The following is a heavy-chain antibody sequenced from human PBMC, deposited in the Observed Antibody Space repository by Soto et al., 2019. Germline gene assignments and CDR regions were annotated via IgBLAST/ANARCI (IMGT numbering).Heavy chain of an antibody. CDR3: ARDRFSYYYDSSGYKNREYYFDY. CDR1: GGTFSSYA. V-gene: IGHV1-69*13. Sequence: SVQVSCKASGGTFSSYAISWVRQAPGQGLEWMGGIIPIFGTANYAQKFQGRVTITADESTSTAYMELSSLRSEDTAVYYCARDRFSYYYDSSGYKNREYYFDYWGQGTLVTVSS. J-gene: IGHJ4*02. D-gene: IGHD3-22*01. CDR2: IIPIFGTA.